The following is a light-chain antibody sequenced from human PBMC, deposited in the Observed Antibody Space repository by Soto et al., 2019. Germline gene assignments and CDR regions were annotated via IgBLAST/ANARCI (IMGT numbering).Light chain of an antibody. CDR3: QQYKNWPL. J-gene: IGKJ5*01. Sequence: MMMTQSPATLSVSPGERVTLSCRTSHSVNSQVAWYQQKPGQAPRLLLYGASTRATGIPVRFSGSGFGTEFTLTISSLQSEDFAVYYCQQYKNWPLFGQGTRLDIK. V-gene: IGKV3-15*01. CDR1: HSVNSQ. CDR2: GAS.